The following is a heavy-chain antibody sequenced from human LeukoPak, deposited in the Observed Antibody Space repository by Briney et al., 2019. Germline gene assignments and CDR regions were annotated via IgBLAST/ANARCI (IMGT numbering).Heavy chain of an antibody. V-gene: IGHV3-23*01. CDR3: GKGGHTGGFDP. CDR2: LSASGAST. Sequence: GGSLRLSCAASGFTFSSYAMSWVRQAPGKGLDWVSTLSASGASTYYADSVTGRFTISRDNSKNTLFLHLNSLRAEDTAVYYCGKGGHTGGFDPWGQGTLVTVSS. D-gene: IGHD7-27*01. CDR1: GFTFSSYA. J-gene: IGHJ5*02.